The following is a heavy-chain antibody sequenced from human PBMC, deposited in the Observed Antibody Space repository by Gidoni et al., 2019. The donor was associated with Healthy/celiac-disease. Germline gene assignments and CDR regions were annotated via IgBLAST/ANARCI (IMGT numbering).Heavy chain of an antibody. V-gene: IGHV3-30-3*01. CDR3: ANQGYCSSTSCSGADDAFDI. D-gene: IGHD2-2*01. J-gene: IGHJ3*02. CDR1: GFTFSSYA. CDR2: ISYDGSNK. Sequence: QVQLVESGGGVVQPGRSLRLSCAASGFTFSSYAMHWVRQAPGKGLEWVAVISYDGSNKYYADSVKGRFTISRDNSKNTLYLQMNSLRAEDTAVYYCANQGYCSSTSCSGADDAFDIWGQGTMVTVSS.